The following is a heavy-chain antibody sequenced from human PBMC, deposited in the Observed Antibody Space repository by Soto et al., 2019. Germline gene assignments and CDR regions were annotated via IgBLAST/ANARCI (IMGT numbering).Heavy chain of an antibody. CDR1: GYTFTSYG. J-gene: IGHJ4*02. V-gene: IGHV1-18*01. CDR2: ISAYNGNT. Sequence: ASVKVSCKASGYTFTSYGISWVRQAPGQGLEWMGWISAYNGNTNYAQKLQGRVTMTTDTSTSTAYMELRSLRSDDTAVYYRARDRIPYCSSTSCYGLYWGQGTLVTVSS. D-gene: IGHD2-2*01. CDR3: ARDRIPYCSSTSCYGLY.